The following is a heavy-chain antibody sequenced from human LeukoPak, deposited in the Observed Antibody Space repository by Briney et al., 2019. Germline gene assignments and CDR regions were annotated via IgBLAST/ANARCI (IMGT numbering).Heavy chain of an antibody. V-gene: IGHV3-30*02. CDR3: ATTYCGGDCYYEYYFDY. Sequence: PWGSLRLSCAASGFTFNSYGMHWVRQAPGKGLEWVAFIRYDGSNKYYADSVKGRFTISRDNSKNTQNLQMNSLRAEDTAVYYCATTYCGGDCYYEYYFDYWGQGTLVTVSS. D-gene: IGHD2-21*01. CDR2: IRYDGSNK. CDR1: GFTFNSYG. J-gene: IGHJ4*02.